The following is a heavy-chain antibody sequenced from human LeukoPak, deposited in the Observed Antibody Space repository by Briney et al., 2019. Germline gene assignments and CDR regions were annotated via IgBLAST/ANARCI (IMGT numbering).Heavy chain of an antibody. V-gene: IGHV2-5*02. Sequence: SGPTLFHPTQPLTLTCTFSGVSLGTSGVGGCWIRQPPAKALEWLALLYWDDDKRYSPSLKSRLTITKDTSKNQVVLTMTNMDPVDTATYYCAHRLSAECGARGVIIVNAFDYWGQGTLVTVSS. CDR1: GVSLGTSGVG. CDR3: AHRLSAECGARGVIIVNAFDY. CDR2: LYWDDDK. D-gene: IGHD3-10*01. J-gene: IGHJ4*02.